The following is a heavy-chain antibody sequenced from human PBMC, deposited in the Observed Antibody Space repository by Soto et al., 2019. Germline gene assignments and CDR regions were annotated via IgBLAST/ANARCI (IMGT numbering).Heavy chain of an antibody. CDR1: GGTFSIYT. D-gene: IGHD6-19*01. CDR3: AREPGQYYFDY. J-gene: IGHJ4*02. CDR2: IIPILGIA. Sequence: SVKVSCTASGGTFSIYTISWVRQAPGQGLEWMGRIIPILGIANYAQKFQGRVTITADKSTSTAYMELSSLRSEDTAVYYCAREPGQYYFDYWGQGTLVTVSS. V-gene: IGHV1-69*04.